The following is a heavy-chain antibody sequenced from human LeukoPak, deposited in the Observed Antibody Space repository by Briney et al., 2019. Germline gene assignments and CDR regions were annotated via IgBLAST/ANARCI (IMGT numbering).Heavy chain of an antibody. Sequence: GGSLRLSCAASGFTFDDYTMHWVRQAPGKGLEWVSLISWDGGSIYYADSVMGRFTISRDNSKNSLYLQMNSLRIEDTALYYRAYTAGSGNYDGDYWGQGTLVTVSS. CDR2: ISWDGGSI. CDR3: AYTAGSGNYDGDY. D-gene: IGHD3-10*01. V-gene: IGHV3-43*01. CDR1: GFTFDDYT. J-gene: IGHJ4*02.